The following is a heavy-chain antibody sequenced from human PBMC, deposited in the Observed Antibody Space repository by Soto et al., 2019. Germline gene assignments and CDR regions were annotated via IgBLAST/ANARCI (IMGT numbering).Heavy chain of an antibody. CDR2: MNPNSGNT. CDR1: GYTFTSYD. Sequence: QVQLVQSGAEVKKPGASVKVSCKASGYTFTSYDINWVRQATGQGLEWMGWMNPNSGNTGYAQKFHGRVTLTRNTAINTAYMELSSRRSDEAAVYYWARGLGIVDYWLQGTLVTVSS. D-gene: IGHD1-26*01. CDR3: ARGLGIVDY. V-gene: IGHV1-8*01. J-gene: IGHJ4*02.